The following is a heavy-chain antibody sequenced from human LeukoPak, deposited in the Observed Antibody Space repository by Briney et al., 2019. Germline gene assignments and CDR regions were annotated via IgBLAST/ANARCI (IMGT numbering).Heavy chain of an antibody. CDR3: ASSKLPDTYYYFDY. Sequence: SVKVSCKASGGTFSSYAISWVRQAPGQGLEWMGGIIPIFGTANYAQKFQGRVTITADESTSTAYMELSSLRSEDTAVYYCASSKLPDTYYYFDYWGQGTLVTVSS. CDR1: GGTFSSYA. J-gene: IGHJ4*02. V-gene: IGHV1-69*13. D-gene: IGHD1-14*01. CDR2: IIPIFGTA.